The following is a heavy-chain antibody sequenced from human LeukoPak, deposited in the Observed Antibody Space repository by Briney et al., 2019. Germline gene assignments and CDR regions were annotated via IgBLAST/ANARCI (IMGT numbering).Heavy chain of an antibody. J-gene: IGHJ5*02. CDR3: ARGPPTTMTNRYFGLFDP. Sequence: ASVKVSCKASGYTFTRYYMHWVRQAPGQGLEWMGVIIPSGGPANYAQKNQGRVTMTRDTSTSTVYMELNSLKSEDTAVYYCARGPPTTMTNRYFGLFDPWGQGTLVTVSS. CDR1: GYTFTRYY. CDR2: IIPSGGPA. D-gene: IGHD3-9*01. V-gene: IGHV1-46*01.